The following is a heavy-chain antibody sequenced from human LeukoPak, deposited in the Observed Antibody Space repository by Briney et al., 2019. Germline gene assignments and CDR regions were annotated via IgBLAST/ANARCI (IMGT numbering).Heavy chain of an antibody. CDR1: GYTFTGYY. D-gene: IGHD6-19*01. CDR2: INPNSGGT. Sequence: GASVKVSCKASGYTFTGYYIHWVRQAPGQGLEWMGWINPNSGGTNYAQKFQGSVTMTRDTSISTAYMELSRLRSDDTAVYYCARETLSAVAGNYYYYMDVWGKGTTVTISS. CDR3: ARETLSAVAGNYYYYMDV. J-gene: IGHJ6*03. V-gene: IGHV1-2*02.